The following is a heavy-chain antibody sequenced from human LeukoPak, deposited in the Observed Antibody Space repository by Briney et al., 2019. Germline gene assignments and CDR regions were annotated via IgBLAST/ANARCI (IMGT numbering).Heavy chain of an antibody. D-gene: IGHD3-3*01. Sequence: SETLSLTCAVYGGSFSGYYWSWIRQPPGKGLEWIGEINHSGSTNYNPSLKSRVTISVDTSKNQFSLKLSSVTATDTAVYYCARGHPRSTTIDPDDFWTSGWFDPWGQGTLVTVSS. CDR3: ARGHPRSTTIDPDDFWTSGWFDP. V-gene: IGHV4-34*01. J-gene: IGHJ5*02. CDR2: INHSGST. CDR1: GGSFSGYY.